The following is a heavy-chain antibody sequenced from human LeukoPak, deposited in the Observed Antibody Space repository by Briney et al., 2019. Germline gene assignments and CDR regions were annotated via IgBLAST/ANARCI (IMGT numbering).Heavy chain of an antibody. CDR3: VGYCSGGSCYGAFDI. V-gene: IGHV4-30-4*01. CDR1: GGSISSGDYY. J-gene: IGHJ3*02. D-gene: IGHD2-15*01. CDR2: IYYSGST. Sequence: SQTLSLTCTVSGGSISSGDYYWSWLRQPPGTGLEWIGYIYYSGSTYYNPSLKSRVTISVDTSKNQFSLKLSSVTAADTAVYYCVGYCSGGSCYGAFDIWGQGTMVTVSS.